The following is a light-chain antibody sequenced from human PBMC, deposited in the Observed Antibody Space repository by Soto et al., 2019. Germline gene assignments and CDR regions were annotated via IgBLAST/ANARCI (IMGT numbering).Light chain of an antibody. CDR3: TSYAGSNIWV. V-gene: IGLV2-8*01. J-gene: IGLJ3*02. CDR2: EVS. Sequence: QSVLTQPPSASGSPGQSVTISCTGTSSDVGAYNYVSWYQQYPGKAPKLMIYEVSKRPSGVPDRFSGSKSGKTASLTVSGLQPEDEADYYYTSYAGSNIWVFGGGTQLTVL. CDR1: SSDVGAYNY.